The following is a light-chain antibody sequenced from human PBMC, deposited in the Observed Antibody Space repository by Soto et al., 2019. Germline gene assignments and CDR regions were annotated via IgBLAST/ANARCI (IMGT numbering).Light chain of an antibody. V-gene: IGLV2-14*01. CDR3: SSSGSVGTVV. J-gene: IGLJ1*01. CDR2: EVT. CDR1: SSDIGGYNY. Sequence: QSALTQPASVSGSPGQSITISCTGTSSDIGGYNYVSWYQQHPGKAPKLIIYEVTNRPSGVSTRISGSKTGNTASLTISGLDADDEAYYCCSSSGSVGTVVFGSGTKVTVL.